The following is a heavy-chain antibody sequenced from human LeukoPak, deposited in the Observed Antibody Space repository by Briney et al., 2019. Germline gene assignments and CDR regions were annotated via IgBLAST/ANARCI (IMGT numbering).Heavy chain of an antibody. Sequence: AETLCLTCAVYGGSFSGYYWSWIRQPPGKGLEWIGEINHSGSTNYNASLKSRVTISVDTAKNQFSLKLSSGTAADTAVYYCARGSGIAAAGSRYGMDVWGQGTLVTVSS. V-gene: IGHV4-34*01. CDR2: INHSGST. CDR3: ARGSGIAAAGSRYGMDV. J-gene: IGHJ6*02. CDR1: GGSFSGYY. D-gene: IGHD6-13*01.